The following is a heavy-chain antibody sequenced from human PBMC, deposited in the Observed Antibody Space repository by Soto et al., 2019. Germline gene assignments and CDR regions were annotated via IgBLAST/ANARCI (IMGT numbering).Heavy chain of an antibody. V-gene: IGHV3-30*18. CDR2: ILYDGINE. CDR1: GFTFSNYG. D-gene: IGHD2-15*01. J-gene: IGHJ4*02. CDR3: ANFVYVEMTDY. Sequence: QVQLVESGGGVVQPGKSLRLSCAASGFTFSNYGMHWVRQAPGKGLEWVAVILYDGINEYYADSVKGRFTISRDNSKNPRYLQMNRLRPEDTAVYYCANFVYVEMTDYWGQGTLVTVSS.